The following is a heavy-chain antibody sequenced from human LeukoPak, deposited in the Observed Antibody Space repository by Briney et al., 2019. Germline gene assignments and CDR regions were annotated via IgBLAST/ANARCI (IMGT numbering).Heavy chain of an antibody. CDR1: GGSISSGSYY. J-gene: IGHJ6*03. CDR3: ARISSDYDILTGYRKVYYYYYMDV. CDR2: IYTSGST. D-gene: IGHD3-9*01. Sequence: SETLSLTCTVSGGSISSGSYYWSWIRQPAGKGLEWIGCIYTSGSTNYNPSLKSRVTISVDTSKNQFSLKLSSVTAADTAVYYCARISSDYDILTGYRKVYYYYYMDVWGKGTTVTVSS. V-gene: IGHV4-61*02.